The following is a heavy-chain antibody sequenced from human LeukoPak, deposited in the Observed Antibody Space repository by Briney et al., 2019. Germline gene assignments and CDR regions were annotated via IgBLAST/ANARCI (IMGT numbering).Heavy chain of an antibody. CDR3: ARVPILWFGELDYYYYGMDV. Sequence: QPGGSLRLSCAASGFTFSSYWMHWVRQAPGKGLVWVSRINSDGSSTSYADSVKGRFTISRDNAKNTLYLQMNSLRAEDTAVYYCARVPILWFGELDYYYYGMDVWGQGTTVTVSS. CDR2: INSDGSST. V-gene: IGHV3-74*01. D-gene: IGHD3-10*01. CDR1: GFTFSSYW. J-gene: IGHJ6*02.